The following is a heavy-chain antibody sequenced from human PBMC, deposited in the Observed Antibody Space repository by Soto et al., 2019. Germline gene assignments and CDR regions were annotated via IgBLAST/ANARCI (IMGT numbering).Heavy chain of an antibody. Sequence: PGGSLRLSCAASGFTFSSYSMNWVRQAPGKGLEWVSSTSSSSSYIYYADSVKGRFTISRDNAKDSLYLQMNSLRAEDTAVYYCARVGGGYQLLHAFDIWGQGTMVTVSS. J-gene: IGHJ3*02. D-gene: IGHD2-2*01. V-gene: IGHV3-21*01. CDR3: ARVGGGYQLLHAFDI. CDR1: GFTFSSYS. CDR2: TSSSSSYI.